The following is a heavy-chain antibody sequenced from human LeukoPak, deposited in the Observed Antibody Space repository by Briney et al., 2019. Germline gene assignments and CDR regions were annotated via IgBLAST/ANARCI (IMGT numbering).Heavy chain of an antibody. CDR1: GYTFTSFD. J-gene: IGHJ5*02. Sequence: ASVKVSCKASGYTFTSFDINWVRQATGQGLEWVGWINPNSGVTGYAEKFQGRVTITTNTSIGTAYMELSSLRSEDTAVYYCARGYYEYIWGTYRFNWFDPWGQGTLVTVSS. CDR3: ARGYYEYIWGTYRFNWFDP. V-gene: IGHV1-8*03. D-gene: IGHD3-16*02. CDR2: INPNSGVT.